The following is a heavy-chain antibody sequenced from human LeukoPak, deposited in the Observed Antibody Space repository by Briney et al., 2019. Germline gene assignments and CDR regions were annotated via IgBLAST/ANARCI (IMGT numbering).Heavy chain of an antibody. Sequence: SETLSLTCPVSGGSISNYYWSWLRQPPAKGLEWVGYSYFSGTTNINPSLKSRVTIPVDMSKNQFFLKLSSATAAPPAVYYCAREDPQTTVPEGLDVWGQGTTVTVSS. CDR2: SYFSGTT. CDR3: AREDPQTTVPEGLDV. D-gene: IGHD4-17*01. CDR1: GGSISNYY. V-gene: IGHV4-59*01. J-gene: IGHJ6*02.